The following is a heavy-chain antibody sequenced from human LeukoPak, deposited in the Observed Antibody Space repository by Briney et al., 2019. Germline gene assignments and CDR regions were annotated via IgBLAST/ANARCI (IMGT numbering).Heavy chain of an antibody. CDR3: AKIPPSDSSGWYRRNDY. CDR2: IRYDGSNK. V-gene: IGHV3-30*02. Sequence: PGGSLRLSCAASGFTFSSYGMHWVRQAPGKGLEWVAFIRYDGSNKYYADSVKGRFTISRDNPKNTLYLQMNSLRAEDTAVYYCAKIPPSDSSGWYRRNDYWGQGTLVTVSS. J-gene: IGHJ4*02. D-gene: IGHD6-19*01. CDR1: GFTFSSYG.